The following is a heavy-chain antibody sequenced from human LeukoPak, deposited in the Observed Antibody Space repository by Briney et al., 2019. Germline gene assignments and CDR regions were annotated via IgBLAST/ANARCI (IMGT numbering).Heavy chain of an antibody. CDR3: AGASYESSGVH. J-gene: IGHJ4*02. CDR1: GGSISSYY. D-gene: IGHD3-22*01. V-gene: IGHV4-59*01. Sequence: PSETLSLTCTVSGGSISSYYWSWIRQPPGKGLEWIGYIYYSGSTNYNPSLKSRVTISVDTSKNQFSLKLSYVTAADTAVYYCAGASYESSGVHWGQGTLVTVSS. CDR2: IYYSGST.